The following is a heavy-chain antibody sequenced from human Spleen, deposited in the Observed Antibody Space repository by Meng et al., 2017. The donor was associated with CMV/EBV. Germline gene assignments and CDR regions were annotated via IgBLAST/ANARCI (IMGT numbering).Heavy chain of an antibody. Sequence: ASVKVSCKVSGYTLTELSMHWVRQAPGKGLEWIGGFDPEDAETVYAQKFQGRVTITTDESTSTAYMELSSLRSEDTAVYYCASSPPGYYYYGMDVWGQGTTVTVSS. CDR2: FDPEDAET. J-gene: IGHJ6*02. D-gene: IGHD6-13*01. CDR1: GYTLTELS. V-gene: IGHV1-24*01. CDR3: ASSPPGYYYYGMDV.